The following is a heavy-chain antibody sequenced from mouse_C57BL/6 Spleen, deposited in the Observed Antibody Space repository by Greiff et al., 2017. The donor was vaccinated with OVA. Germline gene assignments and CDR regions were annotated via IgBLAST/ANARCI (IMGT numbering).Heavy chain of an antibody. CDR2: IDPSDSET. Sequence: QVQLQQPGAELVRPGSSVKLSCKASGYTFTSYWMHWVKQRPIQGLEWIGNIDPSDSETHYNQKFKDKATLTVDKSSSTAYMQLSSLTSEDSAVYYCARDYYGSSPYWYFDVWGTGTTVTVSS. CDR3: ARDYYGSSPYWYFDV. V-gene: IGHV1-52*01. J-gene: IGHJ1*03. CDR1: GYTFTSYW. D-gene: IGHD1-1*01.